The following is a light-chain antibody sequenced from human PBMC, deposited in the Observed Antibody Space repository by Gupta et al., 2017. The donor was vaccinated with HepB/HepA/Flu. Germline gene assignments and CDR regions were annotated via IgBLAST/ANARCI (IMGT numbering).Light chain of an antibody. CDR1: SLRSYY. CDR2: GKN. CDR3: NYRDSSANHRGGV. J-gene: IGLJ1*01. Sequence: SSELTQDPAVSVALGQTVRITCQGDSLRSYYASWYQQKPGQAPVLVIYGKNNRPSGIPDRCSGSSSGNTASVTITGAQAEEEADYYCNYRDSSANHRGGVFGTGTKVTVL. V-gene: IGLV3-19*01.